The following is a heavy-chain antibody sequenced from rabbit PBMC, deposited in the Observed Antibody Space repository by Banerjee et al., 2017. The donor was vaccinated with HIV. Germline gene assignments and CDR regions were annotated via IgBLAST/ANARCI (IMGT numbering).Heavy chain of an antibody. D-gene: IGHD1-1*01. J-gene: IGHJ4*01. Sequence: QSLEESGGDLVKPGASLTLTCTASGFSFSNNYWIYWVRQAPGKGLEWIGCIYNGDGRTYYASWVNGRFTVSKSTSLNTVTLQMTSLTAADTATYFCARSGANNYYRMNLWGPGTLVTVS. CDR2: IYNGDGRT. V-gene: IGHV1S40*01. CDR1: GFSFSNNYW. CDR3: ARSGANNYYRMNL.